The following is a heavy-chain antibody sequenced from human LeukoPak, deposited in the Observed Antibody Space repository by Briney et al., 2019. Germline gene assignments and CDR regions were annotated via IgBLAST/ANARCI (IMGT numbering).Heavy chain of an antibody. V-gene: IGHV1-58*01. J-gene: IGHJ4*02. CDR3: AFMITFGGVIVDY. D-gene: IGHD3-16*02. CDR1: GFTFTSSA. CDR2: IVVGSGNT. Sequence: SVKVSCKASGFTFTSSAEQWVRQARGQRLEWIGWIVVGSGNTNYAQKFQERVTITRDMSTSTAYMELSSLRSEDTAVYYCAFMITFGGVIVDYWGQGTLVTVSS.